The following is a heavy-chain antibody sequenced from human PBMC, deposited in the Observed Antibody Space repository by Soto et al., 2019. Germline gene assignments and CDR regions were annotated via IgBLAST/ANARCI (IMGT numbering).Heavy chain of an antibody. CDR2: ISSSSTI. J-gene: IGHJ4*02. CDR1: GFTVSSYS. Sequence: GSVRLSCAASGFTVSSYSMNWVRQAPGKGLEWVSYISSSSTIYYADSVKGRFTISRDNAKNSLYLQMNSLRDEDTAVYYCAREFFYDYWGQGTLVTVSS. V-gene: IGHV3-48*02. D-gene: IGHD3-3*01. CDR3: AREFFYDY.